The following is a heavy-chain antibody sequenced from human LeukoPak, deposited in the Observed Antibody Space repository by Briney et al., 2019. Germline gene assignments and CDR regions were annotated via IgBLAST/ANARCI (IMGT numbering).Heavy chain of an antibody. V-gene: IGHV3-30*18. Sequence: AGGSLRLSCAASGFTFSSYDMYWVRQAPGKGLEWVAAISYDGSDKYYADSVKGRFTISRDNSKNTLYLQMSSLRPEDTAVYYCAKSTVALDYWGQEPWSPSPQ. CDR1: GFTFSSYD. CDR2: ISYDGSDK. J-gene: IGHJ4*01. CDR3: AKSTVALDY. D-gene: IGHD4-23*01.